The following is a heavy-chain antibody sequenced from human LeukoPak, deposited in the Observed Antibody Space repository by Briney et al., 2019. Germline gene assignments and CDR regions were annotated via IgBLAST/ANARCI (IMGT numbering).Heavy chain of an antibody. J-gene: IGHJ4*02. CDR2: INTDGSSR. D-gene: IGHD6-6*01. V-gene: IGHV3-74*03. CDR3: AREHHDISSRVGFDY. Sequence: PGGSLRLSCEASGFTFGTYWMHWIRQAPGKGLVWVSRINTDGSSRMYADSVKGRVTISRDNNKNTLYLQMNSLSAEDTAVYYCAREHHDISSRVGFDYWGQGTLVSVSS. CDR1: GFTFGTYW.